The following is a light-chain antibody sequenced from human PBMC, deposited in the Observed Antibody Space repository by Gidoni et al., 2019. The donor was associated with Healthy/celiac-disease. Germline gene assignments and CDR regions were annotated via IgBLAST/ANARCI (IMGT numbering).Light chain of an antibody. Sequence: EIVLTQSPATLSLSPGERATLSCTASQSVSSYVAWYQQKAGQAPRLLIYDASNRATGLPATFSGSGSGTDFTPTISSLAHEDFAVYYCQQGFTFGPGTKVDIK. CDR3: QQGFT. CDR2: DAS. J-gene: IGKJ3*01. CDR1: QSVSSY. V-gene: IGKV3-11*01.